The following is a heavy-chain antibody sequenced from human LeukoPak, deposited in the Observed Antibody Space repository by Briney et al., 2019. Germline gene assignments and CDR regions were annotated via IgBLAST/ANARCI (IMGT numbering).Heavy chain of an antibody. V-gene: IGHV3-74*03. J-gene: IGHJ4*02. CDR1: GFTFRGYW. CDR3: ARDQYYQLLL. Sequence: SGGSLRLSCAGSGFTFRGYWIHWVRQVPGKGLVWVSRINGDGSSATYADSVKGRFTISRDDAKNTVYLQMNNLRAEDTAVYHCARDQYYQLLLWGQGSLVTVSP. D-gene: IGHD2-2*01. CDR2: INGDGSSA.